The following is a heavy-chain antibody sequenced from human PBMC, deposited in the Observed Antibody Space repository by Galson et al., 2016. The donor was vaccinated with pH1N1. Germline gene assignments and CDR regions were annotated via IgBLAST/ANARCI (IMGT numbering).Heavy chain of an antibody. D-gene: IGHD3-3*01. Sequence: LRLSCAGSGFSFSVYAMHWVRQAPGKGLEWVAIVSEDGTKKYYADSVKGRFTISRDNSKNTLYLQMNSLRVEDTGIYYCARSFEQEWLPLGFWGQGTLVTVS. CDR2: VSEDGTKK. J-gene: IGHJ4*02. CDR3: ARSFEQEWLPLGF. CDR1: GFSFSVYA. V-gene: IGHV3-30*04.